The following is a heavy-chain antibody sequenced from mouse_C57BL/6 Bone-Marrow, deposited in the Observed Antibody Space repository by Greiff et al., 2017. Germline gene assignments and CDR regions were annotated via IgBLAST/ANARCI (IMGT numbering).Heavy chain of an antibody. Sequence: EVQLQQSGAELVRPGASVKLSCTASGFNIKDYYLHWVKQRPEQGLEWIGRIDPEDGDTAYAPKFQGKATMTADTSANTAYLQPSSLTSEDTAVYYCTTNYGSSDWYFDVWGTGTTVTVSS. CDR2: IDPEDGDT. CDR3: TTNYGSSDWYFDV. D-gene: IGHD1-1*01. V-gene: IGHV14-1*01. CDR1: GFNIKDYY. J-gene: IGHJ1*03.